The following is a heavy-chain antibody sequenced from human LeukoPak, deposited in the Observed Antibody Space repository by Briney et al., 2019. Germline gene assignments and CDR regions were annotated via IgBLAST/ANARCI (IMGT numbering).Heavy chain of an antibody. D-gene: IGHD2/OR15-2a*01. CDR3: AREREYRDAFDI. Sequence: SVKVSCKASGGTFSSYTISWVRQAPGQGLEWMGRINPILGIANYAQKFQGRATITADKSTSTAYMALSSLRSEDTAVYYCAREREYRDAFDIWGQGTMVTVSS. CDR2: INPILGIA. J-gene: IGHJ3*02. V-gene: IGHV1-69*04. CDR1: GGTFSSYT.